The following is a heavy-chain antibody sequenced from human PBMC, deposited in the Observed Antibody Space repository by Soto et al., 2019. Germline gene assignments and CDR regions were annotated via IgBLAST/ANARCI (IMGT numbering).Heavy chain of an antibody. CDR3: ARESPTGYRPGVFDY. J-gene: IGHJ4*02. Sequence: GGSLRLSCAASGFTFSDYYMSWIRQAPGKGLEWVSYISSSGSTIYYADSVKGRFTISRDNAKDSLYLQMNSLRAEDTAVYYCARESPTGYRPGVFDYWGQGTLVTVSS. V-gene: IGHV3-11*01. CDR1: GFTFSDYY. D-gene: IGHD3-9*01. CDR2: ISSSGSTI.